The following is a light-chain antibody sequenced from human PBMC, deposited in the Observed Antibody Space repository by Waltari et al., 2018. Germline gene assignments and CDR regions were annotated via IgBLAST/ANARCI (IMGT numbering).Light chain of an antibody. CDR1: QSLLHSNGYNY. Sequence: DIVMTQSPLSLPVTPGEPASISCRSSQSLLHSNGYNYLDWYLQKPGQSPQLLIYLGSNRASGVPDRFSGSGSGTDFTLKISRVEAEDVGVYYCMQALQTPRTFGQGTGLEIK. V-gene: IGKV2-28*01. CDR3: MQALQTPRT. CDR2: LGS. J-gene: IGKJ5*01.